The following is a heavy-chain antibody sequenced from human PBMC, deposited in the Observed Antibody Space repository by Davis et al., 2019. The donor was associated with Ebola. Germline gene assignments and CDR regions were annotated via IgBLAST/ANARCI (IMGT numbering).Heavy chain of an antibody. CDR1: GFIFSSYS. J-gene: IGHJ6*04. CDR2: ISSSSSYK. V-gene: IGHV3-21*01. CDR3: AREHSSYDSLGYYYYAMDV. Sequence: GESLKISCAASGFIFSSYSMNWVRQAPGKGLEWVSSISSSSSYKYYADSVKGRFTISRDNAKNSLYLQMNSLRAEDTAVYYCAREHSSYDSLGYYYYAMDVWGKGTTVTVSS. D-gene: IGHD5-12*01.